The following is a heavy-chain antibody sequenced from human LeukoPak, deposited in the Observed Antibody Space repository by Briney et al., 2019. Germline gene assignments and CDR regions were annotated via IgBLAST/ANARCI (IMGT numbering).Heavy chain of an antibody. J-gene: IGHJ4*02. V-gene: IGHV1-8*01. Sequence: ASVKVSCKASGYTFTSYDINWVRQATGQGLEWMGWMNPNSGNTGYAQKFQGRVTMTRNTSISTAYMELRSLRSDDTAVYYCARDTSTILPGYWGQGTLVTVSS. D-gene: IGHD3-3*01. CDR3: ARDTSTILPGY. CDR2: MNPNSGNT. CDR1: GYTFTSYD.